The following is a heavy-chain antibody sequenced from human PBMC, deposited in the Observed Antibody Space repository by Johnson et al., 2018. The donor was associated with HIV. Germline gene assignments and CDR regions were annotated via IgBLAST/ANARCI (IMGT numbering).Heavy chain of an antibody. V-gene: IGHV3-30-3*01. CDR3: ARKEHGDYVFGNAFDI. CDR2: ISYDGSNK. J-gene: IGHJ3*02. D-gene: IGHD4-17*01. Sequence: QLVESGGGLVQPGGSLRLSCAASGFTFSSYAMHWVRQAPGKGLEWVAVISYDGSNKYYADSVKGRFTISRDNSKNTLYLQMNSLRAEDTAVYYCARKEHGDYVFGNAFDIWGQGTMVTVSS. CDR1: GFTFSSYA.